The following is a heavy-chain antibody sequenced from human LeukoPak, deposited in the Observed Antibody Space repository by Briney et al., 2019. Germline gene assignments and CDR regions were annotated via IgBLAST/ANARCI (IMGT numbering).Heavy chain of an antibody. CDR1: GYTFTSYY. Sequence: ASVKVSCKASGYTFTSYYMHWVRRAPGQGLEWMGIINPSGGSTSYARKFQGRVTMTRDTSTSTVYMELSSLRSEDTAVYYCARRLPVAGDYYYYGMDVWGQGTTVTVSS. CDR3: ARRLPVAGDYYYYGMDV. CDR2: INPSGGST. V-gene: IGHV1-46*01. D-gene: IGHD6-19*01. J-gene: IGHJ6*02.